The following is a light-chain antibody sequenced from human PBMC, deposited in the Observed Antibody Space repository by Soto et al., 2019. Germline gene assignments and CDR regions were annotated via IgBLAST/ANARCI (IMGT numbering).Light chain of an antibody. Sequence: QSVVTQPPSASGTPGQRVTISCSGSSSNIGSNIVNWYQHLPGTAPKLLIYNNDQRPSGVPDRFSGSKSGTSASLAISGLPSEDEADYYCAAFDDSLNGPVFGGGTKLTVL. J-gene: IGLJ2*01. V-gene: IGLV1-44*01. CDR1: SSNIGSNI. CDR3: AAFDDSLNGPV. CDR2: NND.